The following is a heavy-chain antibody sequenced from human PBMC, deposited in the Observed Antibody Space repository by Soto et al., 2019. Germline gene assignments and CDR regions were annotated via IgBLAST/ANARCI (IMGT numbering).Heavy chain of an antibody. CDR1: GFMFISSA. J-gene: IGHJ6*02. D-gene: IGHD2-21*02. Sequence: GGSLRLCCSASGFMFISSAMNWVLQATGKGLEWVSAISGSGGSIYYADSVKGRFTISRDNSKTTLYLEMDSLRAEDTAVYYCAKGGGDSLRYGMDVWGQGTTVTVSS. CDR3: AKGGGDSLRYGMDV. CDR2: ISGSGGSI. V-gene: IGHV3-23*01.